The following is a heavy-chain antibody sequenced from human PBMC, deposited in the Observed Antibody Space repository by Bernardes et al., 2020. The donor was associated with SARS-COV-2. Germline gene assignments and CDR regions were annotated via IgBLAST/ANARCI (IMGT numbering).Heavy chain of an antibody. J-gene: IGHJ6*02. Sequence: GGSLRLSCAASGFTFSSYGMHWVRQAPGKGLEWVAVIWYDGSNKYYADSVKGRFTISRDNSKNTLYLQMNSLRAEDTAVYYCARAGYGFGDYGMDVWGQGTTVTVSS. CDR3: ARAGYGFGDYGMDV. CDR2: IWYDGSNK. CDR1: GFTFSSYG. D-gene: IGHD3-10*01. V-gene: IGHV3-33*01.